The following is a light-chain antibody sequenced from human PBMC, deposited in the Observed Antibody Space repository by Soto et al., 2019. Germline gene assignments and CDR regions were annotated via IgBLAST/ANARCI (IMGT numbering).Light chain of an antibody. CDR2: DAS. CDR3: QQYRTSAWT. Sequence: MVVTQCPAALCVCTGERSTLSCRASQSVSRNLAWYQQKPGQAPRLLIYDASNRATGIPDRFSGSGSGTDFTLTISSLEPEAFAVYHCQQYRTSAWTFGQGTKVDIK. J-gene: IGKJ1*01. CDR1: QSVSRN. V-gene: IGKV3-11*01.